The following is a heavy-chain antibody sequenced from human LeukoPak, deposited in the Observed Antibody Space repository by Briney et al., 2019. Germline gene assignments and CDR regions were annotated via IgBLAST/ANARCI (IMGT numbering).Heavy chain of an antibody. V-gene: IGHV3-23*01. Sequence: GGSLRLSCTASGFTFSAYAMMWVRQAPGKGPEWVSAIRGGGTSEFYADSVKGRFRISRDNSKDTLFLQMNSLRAEDTAVYYCAGDPNGDYIGAFDMWGPGTMVTVSS. CDR1: GFTFSAYA. CDR3: AGDPNGDYIGAFDM. CDR2: IRGGGTSE. D-gene: IGHD4-17*01. J-gene: IGHJ3*02.